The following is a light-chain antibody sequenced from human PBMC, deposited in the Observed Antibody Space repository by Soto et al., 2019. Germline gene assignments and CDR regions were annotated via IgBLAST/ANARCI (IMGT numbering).Light chain of an antibody. CDR1: KSIGSS. Sequence: VDGVTLACRGSKSIGSSLAWYQEKRGKAPKPFIYKASTLESGVPSRFSGGGFGTEFTLTISSLQPDDYATYYCQQYQTFWTFGQGTKVDIK. J-gene: IGKJ1*01. CDR3: QQYQTFWT. V-gene: IGKV1-5*03. CDR2: KAS.